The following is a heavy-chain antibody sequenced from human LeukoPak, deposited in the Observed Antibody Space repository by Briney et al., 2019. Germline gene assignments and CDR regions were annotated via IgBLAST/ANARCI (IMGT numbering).Heavy chain of an antibody. Sequence: GGSLRLSCTASGFTFSSYGMHWVRQAPGKGLEWVAVIWYDGSNKYYADSVKGRFTISRDNSKNTLYLQMNSLRAEDTAVYYCARTSREYSSSWLGMGTLDYWGQGTLVTVSS. CDR3: ARTSREYSSSWLGMGTLDY. CDR1: GFTFSSYG. CDR2: IWYDGSNK. J-gene: IGHJ4*02. V-gene: IGHV3-33*08. D-gene: IGHD6-13*01.